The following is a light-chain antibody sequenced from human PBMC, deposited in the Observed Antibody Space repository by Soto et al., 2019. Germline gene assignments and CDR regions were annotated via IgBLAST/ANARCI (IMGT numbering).Light chain of an antibody. CDR1: QSISSW. CDR3: QQYNSYSPT. J-gene: IGKJ1*01. V-gene: IGKV1-5*01. Sequence: DIQKTPSPSPPSASLGDRVTITFPASQSISSWLAWYQQKPGKAPKLLIYDASSLESGVPSRFSGSGSGTEFTLTISSLQPDDFATYYCQQYNSYSPTFGQGTKVDI. CDR2: DAS.